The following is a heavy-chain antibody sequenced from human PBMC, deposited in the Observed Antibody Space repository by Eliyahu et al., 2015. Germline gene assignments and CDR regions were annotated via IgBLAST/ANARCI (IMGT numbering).Heavy chain of an antibody. CDR2: IYWDDDK. Sequence: QITLKESGPTLVKPTQTLTLTCTFSGFXXXXSGVGVXWIRQPPGKXLXWLALIYWDDDKRYSPSLKSRLTITKDTSKNQVVLTMTNMDPVDTATYYCARTHVDTAMVNFDYWGQGTLVTVSS. CDR1: GFXXXXSGVG. D-gene: IGHD5-18*01. J-gene: IGHJ4*02. CDR3: ARTHVDTAMVNFDY. V-gene: IGHV2-5*02.